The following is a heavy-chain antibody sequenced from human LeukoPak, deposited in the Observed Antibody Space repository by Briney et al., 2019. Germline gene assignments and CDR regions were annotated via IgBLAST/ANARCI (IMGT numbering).Heavy chain of an antibody. V-gene: IGHV4-4*02. CDR2: IYHSGST. CDR3: ARGGDDEHHFDY. J-gene: IGHJ4*02. CDR1: GGSISSSNW. D-gene: IGHD2-21*02. Sequence: SGTLSLTCAVSGGSISSSNWWSWVRQPPGKGLEWIGEIYHSGSTNYNPSLKSRDTISVDKSKNQFSLKLSSVTAADTAVYYCARGGDDEHHFDYWGQGTLVTVSS.